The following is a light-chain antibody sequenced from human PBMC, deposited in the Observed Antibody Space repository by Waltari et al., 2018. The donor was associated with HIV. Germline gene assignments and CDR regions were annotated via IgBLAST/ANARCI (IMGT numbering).Light chain of an antibody. V-gene: IGKV1-12*01. CDR3: QQAYDFPPT. Sequence: DIQMTQSPSSVSASVGDRVTITCRASPDVANWLAWTQQRPGEAPRLLIYAASALQTGVPSRFIGDGAETDFTLTISNLQPEDFATYYCQQAYDFPPTFGQGTKVE. CDR1: PDVANW. CDR2: AAS. J-gene: IGKJ1*01.